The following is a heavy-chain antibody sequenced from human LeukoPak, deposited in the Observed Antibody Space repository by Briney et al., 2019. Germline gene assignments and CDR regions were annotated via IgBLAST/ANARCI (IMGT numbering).Heavy chain of an antibody. V-gene: IGHV4-4*07. CDR1: GGSITNYY. Sequence: SETLSLTCTVSGGSITNYYWSWIRQPAGKGLEWIGRIYTSGSTNYNPSLKSRVTMSVDTSKNQFSLNLTSVTAADTATYYCSRESGAFCPFGYWGQGTLVIVSS. CDR3: SRESGAFCPFGY. J-gene: IGHJ4*02. CDR2: IYTSGST. D-gene: IGHD1-26*01.